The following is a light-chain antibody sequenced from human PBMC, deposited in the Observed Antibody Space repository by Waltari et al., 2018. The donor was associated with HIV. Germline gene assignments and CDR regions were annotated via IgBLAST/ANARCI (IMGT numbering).Light chain of an antibody. CDR1: RTDVGNFNL. CDR2: EVT. J-gene: IGLJ1*01. CDR3: YSYSDTSSSYV. Sequence: QSALTQPASVSGSPGQSITISCTGPRTDVGNFNLVSRYQQYPGKAPKLLIYEVTKRPSGASNRFSASKSGNTASLTISGLRAEDEADYYCYSYSDTSSSYVFGTGTKVTVL. V-gene: IGLV2-23*02.